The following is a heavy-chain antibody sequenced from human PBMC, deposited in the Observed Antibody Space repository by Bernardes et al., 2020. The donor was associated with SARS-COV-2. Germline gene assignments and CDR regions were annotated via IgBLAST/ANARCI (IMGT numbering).Heavy chain of an antibody. D-gene: IGHD3-22*01. CDR3: ARGASGVDMILVVIGFSYYFDS. J-gene: IGHJ4*02. V-gene: IGHV4-34*01. CDR2: ITQSGST. CDR1: GGSLSDYS. Sequence: TLSLTCAVYGGSLSDYSWSWIRQAPGKGLEWIGEITQSGSTKYNPSLGRRLTISLDTSKNQVSLKLSSVTAADTAVYYCARGASGVDMILVVIGFSYYFDSWGQGTPVTVSS.